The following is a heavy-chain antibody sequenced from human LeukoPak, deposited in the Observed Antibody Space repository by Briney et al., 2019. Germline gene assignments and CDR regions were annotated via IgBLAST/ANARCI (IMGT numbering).Heavy chain of an antibody. D-gene: IGHD3-22*01. J-gene: IGHJ2*01. Sequence: GGSLRPSCAASGFTFSSYWMSWVRQAPGKGLEWVANIKQDGSEKYYVDSVKGRFTISRDNAKNSLYLQMNSLRAEDTAVYYCARDYYDSSGYYNDGASDWYFDLWGRGTLVTVSS. CDR1: GFTFSSYW. CDR2: IKQDGSEK. V-gene: IGHV3-7*01. CDR3: ARDYYDSSGYYNDGASDWYFDL.